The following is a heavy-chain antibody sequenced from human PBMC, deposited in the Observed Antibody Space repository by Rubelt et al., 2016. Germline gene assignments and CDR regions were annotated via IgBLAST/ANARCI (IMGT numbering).Heavy chain of an antibody. D-gene: IGHD1-26*01. CDR3: ARGGGASDF. CDR1: GGSFSGYY. J-gene: IGHJ4*02. CDR2: INHSGTT. Sequence: QVQLQLWGAGLLKPSETLSLTCAVYGGSFSGYYWSWIRQAPGTGLEWIGEINHSGTTNNKPSLKSRVTTSVETSKNQSSLKLRSVTAADTAVYYCARGGGASDFWGQGTLVTVSS. V-gene: IGHV4-34*01.